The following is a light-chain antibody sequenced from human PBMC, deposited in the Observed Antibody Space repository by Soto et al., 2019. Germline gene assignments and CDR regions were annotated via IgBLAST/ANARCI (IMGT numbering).Light chain of an antibody. Sequence: DIQMTQSPSSLSASVGDRVTITCQASQDISNYLNWYQQKPGKAPKLLIYDASNLQTGVPSRFSGSGSGTYFTFTISSLQPEDIATYYCQPYDNLPPYTLGQGTKLELK. J-gene: IGKJ2*01. CDR3: QPYDNLPPYT. V-gene: IGKV1-33*01. CDR2: DAS. CDR1: QDISNY.